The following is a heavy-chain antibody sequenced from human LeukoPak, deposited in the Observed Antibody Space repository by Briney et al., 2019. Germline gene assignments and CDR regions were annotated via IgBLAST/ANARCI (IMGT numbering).Heavy chain of an antibody. Sequence: SETLSLTCAVYGGSFSGYYWSWIRQPPGKGLEWIGEINHSGSTNYNPSLKSRVTISVDTSKNQFSLKLSSVTAADTAVYYCARGSRRFGELYPLDIWGQGTMVTVS. CDR3: ARGSRRFGELYPLDI. D-gene: IGHD3-10*01. J-gene: IGHJ3*02. CDR2: INHSGST. V-gene: IGHV4-34*01. CDR1: GGSFSGYY.